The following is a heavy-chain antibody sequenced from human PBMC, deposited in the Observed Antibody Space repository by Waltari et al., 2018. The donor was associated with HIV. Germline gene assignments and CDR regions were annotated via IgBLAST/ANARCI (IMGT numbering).Heavy chain of an antibody. V-gene: IGHV1-2*02. CDR2: INTRTGVT. J-gene: IGHJ1*01. CDR3: ARGDHNFYGSGGYGDVLDV. CDR1: GYVFPAKF. Sequence: QARLEQLGAELRKPGDAVQVSCQASGYVFPAKFLHWLRQGPGHGLQWLGFINTRTGVTIVAQTFEGRITMTSDTSITTVFMQLTGLRSDDTAVYYCARGDHNFYGSGGYGDVLDVWGPGTLVTVSS. D-gene: IGHD2-21*01.